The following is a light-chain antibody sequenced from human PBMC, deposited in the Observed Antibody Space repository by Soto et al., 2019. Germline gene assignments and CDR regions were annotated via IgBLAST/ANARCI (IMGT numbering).Light chain of an antibody. Sequence: QSALTQPPSVSGAPGQRVTISCTGSSSNIGAGYDVHWYQQLPGTAPKLLIYGNSNRPSGVPDRFSGSKSGTSASLAITGLQAEDEADYYCQSYDSSPVFGGGTKLTVL. CDR1: SSNIGAGYD. CDR2: GNS. J-gene: IGLJ2*01. V-gene: IGLV1-40*01. CDR3: QSYDSSPV.